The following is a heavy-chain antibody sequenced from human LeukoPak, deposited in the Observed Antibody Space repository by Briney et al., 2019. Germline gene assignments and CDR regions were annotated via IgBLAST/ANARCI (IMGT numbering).Heavy chain of an antibody. CDR3: ARLHNGSARPY. D-gene: IGHD3-10*01. V-gene: IGHV4-31*03. CDR1: GDSISSVGYY. J-gene: IGHJ4*02. Sequence: SETLSLTCTVSGDSISSVGYYWTWVRQLPGKGLEWIGYMYYTGNTYNNPSLKSRITISRDTSRNQFSLQLTSVTAADTAVYYCARLHNGSARPYWGQGTPVAVSS. CDR2: MYYTGNT.